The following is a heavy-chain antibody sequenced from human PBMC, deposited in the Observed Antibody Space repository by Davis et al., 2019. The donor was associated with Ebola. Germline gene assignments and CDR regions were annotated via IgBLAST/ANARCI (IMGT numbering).Heavy chain of an antibody. CDR1: GFTFRSYS. CDR3: APTAPEWEL. J-gene: IGHJ4*02. V-gene: IGHV3-21*01. D-gene: IGHD1-26*01. CDR2: ISSSSSYI. Sequence: GESLKISCAASGFTFRSYSMNWVRQAPGKGLEWVSSISSSSSYIYYADSVKGRFTISRDNAKNSLYLQMNSLRAEDTAVYYCAPTAPEWELWGQGTLVTVSS.